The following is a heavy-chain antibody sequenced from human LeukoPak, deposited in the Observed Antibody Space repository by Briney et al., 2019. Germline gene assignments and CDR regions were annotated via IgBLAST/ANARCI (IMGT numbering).Heavy chain of an antibody. J-gene: IGHJ6*02. D-gene: IGHD6-13*01. V-gene: IGHV4-39*01. CDR2: IYYSGST. CDR1: GGSISSSSYY. CDR3: ARTSIAAAGPRMDV. Sequence: PSEALSLTCTVSGGSISSSSYYWGWLRQPPGKGLEWIGSIYYSGSTYYNPSLKSRVTISVDTSKNQFSLKLSSVTAADTAVYYCARTSIAAAGPRMDVWGQGTTVTVSS.